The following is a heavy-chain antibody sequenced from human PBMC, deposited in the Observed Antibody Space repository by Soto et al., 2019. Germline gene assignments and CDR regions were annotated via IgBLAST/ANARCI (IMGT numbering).Heavy chain of an antibody. J-gene: IGHJ6*02. V-gene: IGHV3-30-3*01. Sequence: PGGSLRLSCAASGFTFSSYAMHWVRQAPGKGLEWVAVISYDGSNKYYADSVKGRFTISRDNSKNTLYLQMNSLRAEDTAVYYCARVIDDPYYYYYGMDVWGQGTTVTVSS. D-gene: IGHD1-1*01. CDR2: ISYDGSNK. CDR1: GFTFSSYA. CDR3: ARVIDDPYYYYYGMDV.